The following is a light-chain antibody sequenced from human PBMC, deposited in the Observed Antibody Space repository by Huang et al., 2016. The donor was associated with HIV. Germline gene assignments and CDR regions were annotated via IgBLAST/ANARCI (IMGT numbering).Light chain of an antibody. CDR2: DAS. CDR3: HQRSDWPRT. CDR1: QRVSKS. V-gene: IGKV3-11*01. J-gene: IGKJ1*01. Sequence: EIVLTQSPATLSLSPGERATLSCRASQRVSKSLAWYQQKPGQTPKLLICDASNRAAGIPARLSGSGSGTDFTLTISRLEPEDFALYYCHQRSDWPRTFGQGTKVEIK.